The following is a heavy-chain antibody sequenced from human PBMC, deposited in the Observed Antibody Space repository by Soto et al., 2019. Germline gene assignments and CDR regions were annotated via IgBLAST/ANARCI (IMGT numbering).Heavy chain of an antibody. V-gene: IGHV1-69*01. J-gene: IGHJ3*02. Sequence: QVQLVQSGAEVKKPGSSVKVSCKASGGTFSSYAISWVRQAPGQGLEWMGGIIPIFGTENYEQKFQGRVTITADESTRTAYMELSSLRSEDTAVYYCATPGKAVAGPGAFDIWGQGTMVTVSS. CDR3: ATPGKAVAGPGAFDI. D-gene: IGHD6-19*01. CDR2: IIPIFGTE. CDR1: GGTFSSYA.